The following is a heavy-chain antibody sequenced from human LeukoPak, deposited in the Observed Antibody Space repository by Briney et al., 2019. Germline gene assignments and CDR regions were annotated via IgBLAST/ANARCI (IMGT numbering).Heavy chain of an antibody. CDR2: INSDGSST. D-gene: IGHD3-22*01. Sequence: GGPLTLSCAASGFTFSSYWMHCVRQAPGKALVCVSRINSDGSSTTYADSVKGRFTISRENAQNTLYLQMNSLRAEDTAVYYCARVAAWDSSGYLFDYWGQGTLVGVSS. J-gene: IGHJ4*02. CDR3: ARVAAWDSSGYLFDY. CDR1: GFTFSSYW. V-gene: IGHV3-74*01.